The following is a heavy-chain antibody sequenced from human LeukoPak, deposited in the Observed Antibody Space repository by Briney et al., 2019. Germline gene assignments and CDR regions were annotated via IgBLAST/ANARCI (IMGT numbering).Heavy chain of an antibody. CDR3: ASNTGSDSSGYAY. J-gene: IGHJ4*02. D-gene: IGHD3-22*01. CDR2: INPNSGGT. CDR1: GYTFTGYY. Sequence: ASLKVSCKASGYTFTGYYMHWVRQAPGQGLEWMGWINPNSGGTNNAQKLQGRVTMTTETSTSPVYMELRSLRSNDTAVYCGASNTGSDSSGYAYWGQGTLVTVS. V-gene: IGHV1-2*02.